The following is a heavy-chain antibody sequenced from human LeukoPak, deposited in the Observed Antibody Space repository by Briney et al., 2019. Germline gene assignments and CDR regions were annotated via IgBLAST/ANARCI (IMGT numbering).Heavy chain of an antibody. J-gene: IGHJ4*02. D-gene: IGHD4-23*01. CDR3: ARGRPHGNDY. CDR1: GFTFSSYA. V-gene: IGHV3-30*04. CDR2: ISYDGSNK. Sequence: GGSLRLSCAASGFTFSSYAMHWVRQAPGKGLEWVAVISYDGSNKYYADSVKGRFTISRDNSKNTLYLQMNSLRAEDTAVYYCARGRPHGNDYWGQGTLVTVSS.